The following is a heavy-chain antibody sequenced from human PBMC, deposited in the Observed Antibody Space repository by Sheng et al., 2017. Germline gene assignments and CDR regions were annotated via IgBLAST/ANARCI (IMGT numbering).Heavy chain of an antibody. CDR2: IWYDGSNK. V-gene: IGHV3-33*01. D-gene: IGHD6-19*01. Sequence: QVQLVESGGGVVQPGRSLRLSCAASGFTFSSYGMHWVRQAPGKGLEWVAVIWYDGSNKYYADSVKGRFTISRDNSKNTLYLQMNSLRAEDTAVYYCARERPHSGWQYYFDYWGQGTL. CDR3: ARERPHSGWQYYFDY. J-gene: IGHJ4*02. CDR1: GFTFSSYG.